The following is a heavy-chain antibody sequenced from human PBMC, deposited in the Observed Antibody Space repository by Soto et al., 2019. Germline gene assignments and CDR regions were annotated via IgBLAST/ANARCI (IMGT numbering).Heavy chain of an antibody. Sequence: PSETLSLTCTVSGGSISSYYWSWIRQPPGKGLEWIGCIYTSGSTNYNASLKSRVTISVDTSKNQFSLKLSSVTAADAAVYYCGTVGGDFWSCCAREAKYVYYYGMDVWGQGTTVTVSS. CDR1: GGSISSYY. J-gene: IGHJ6*02. CDR3: GTVGGDFWSCCAREAKYVYYYGMDV. D-gene: IGHD3-3*01. V-gene: IGHV4-4*07. CDR2: IYTSGST.